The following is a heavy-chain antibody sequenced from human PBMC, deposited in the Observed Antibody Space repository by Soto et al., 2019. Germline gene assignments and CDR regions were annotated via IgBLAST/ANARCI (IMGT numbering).Heavy chain of an antibody. D-gene: IGHD2-8*01. V-gene: IGHV3-30*18. J-gene: IGHJ3*02. CDR1: GLTFSAYG. Sequence: VGSLRLSCEASGLTFSAYGMHWVRQAPGKGLEWVATISYDGSKKYFGDSVKGRFTISRDNSKSTLYLEMNSLRTEDTAVYYCAKASHCNKGRCSLGLIGDRAFDIWGQGTMVTVSS. CDR2: ISYDGSKK. CDR3: AKASHCNKGRCSLGLIGDRAFDI.